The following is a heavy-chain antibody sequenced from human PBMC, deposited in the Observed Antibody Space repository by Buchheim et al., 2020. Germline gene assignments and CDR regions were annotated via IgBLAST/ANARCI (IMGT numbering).Heavy chain of an antibody. CDR1: GGSISSYY. V-gene: IGHV4-59*01. D-gene: IGHD3-22*01. J-gene: IGHJ4*02. CDR3: AREDYYDSSGYYYGGTFDY. CDR2: IYYSGST. Sequence: QVQLQESGPGLVKPSETLSLTCTVSGGSISSYYWSWIRQPPGKGLEWIGYIYYSGSTNYNPSLKSRVTISVDTSKNQFYLKLSSVTAADTAVYYCAREDYYDSSGYYYGGTFDYWGQGTL.